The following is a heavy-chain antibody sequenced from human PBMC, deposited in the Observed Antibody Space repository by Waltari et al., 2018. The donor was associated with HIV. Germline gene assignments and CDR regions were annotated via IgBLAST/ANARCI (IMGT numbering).Heavy chain of an antibody. D-gene: IGHD6-13*01. J-gene: IGHJ4*02. Sequence: QAHLQQWGAGRLNSSETLSLTCAVNIGSLSSHYWSWLRQSPGQGLQWIGEIFHNGRTNYNSSLEGRVTISIDTSKNQFSLRLKSVTAADTSVYYCARGPKGDGSSDYYFDYWGQGTLVTVS. V-gene: IGHV4-34*01. CDR2: IFHNGRT. CDR3: ARGPKGDGSSDYYFDY. CDR1: IGSLSSHY.